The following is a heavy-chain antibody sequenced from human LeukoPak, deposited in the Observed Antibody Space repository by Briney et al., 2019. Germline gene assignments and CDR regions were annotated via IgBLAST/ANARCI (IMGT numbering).Heavy chain of an antibody. D-gene: IGHD3-9*01. CDR2: IYYSGST. CDR3: AGERGEVLRYFDWLPLYYFDY. J-gene: IGHJ4*02. CDR1: GGSISSSSYY. V-gene: IGHV4-39*07. Sequence: SETLSLTCTVSGGSISSSSYYWGWIRQPPGKGLEWIGSIYYSGSTYYNPSLKSRVTISVDTSKNQFSLKLSSVTAADTAVYYCAGERGEVLRYFDWLPLYYFDYWGQGTLVTVSS.